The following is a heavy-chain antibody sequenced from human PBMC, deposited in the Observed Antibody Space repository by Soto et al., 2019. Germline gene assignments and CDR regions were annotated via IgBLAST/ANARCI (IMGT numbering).Heavy chain of an antibody. CDR1: GGSFSDYY. V-gene: IGHV4-34*01. D-gene: IGHD6-6*01. Sequence: QVQLQQWGAGLLKPSETLSLTCAVYGGSFSDYYWSWIRQPPGKGLEWIGESNHSGSTNYNPSLKSLVTISVDTSKNQFSLKLSSVTAADTAVYYCATFPRDKYSSSGPYYFDYWGQGTLVTVSS. CDR3: ATFPRDKYSSSGPYYFDY. J-gene: IGHJ4*02. CDR2: SNHSGST.